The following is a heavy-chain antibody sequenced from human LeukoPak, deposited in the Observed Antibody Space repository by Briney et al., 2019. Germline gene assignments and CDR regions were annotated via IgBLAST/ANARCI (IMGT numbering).Heavy chain of an antibody. V-gene: IGHV3-21*01. J-gene: IGHJ4*02. D-gene: IGHD3-9*01. CDR2: ITASSTAI. CDR1: GFTFNTYT. Sequence: GGSLRLSCAASGFTFNTYTMNWVRQAPGKGLEWVSSITASSTAIYSADSVKGRFTVSRDNAKNFLYLQMNSLRAEDTAVYYCARTYYDILTGYNPYFDYWGQGILVTVSS. CDR3: ARTYYDILTGYNPYFDY.